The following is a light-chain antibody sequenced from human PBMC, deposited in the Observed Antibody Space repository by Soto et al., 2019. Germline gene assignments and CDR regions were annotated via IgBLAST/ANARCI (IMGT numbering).Light chain of an antibody. CDR2: AES. J-gene: IGKJ4*01. Sequence: DIQMTQSPSSLSASVGDRVTITCRASQGISNYLAWYQQIPGKVPKLLISAESTLLSGVPSRFSGSGSDTDFTLTISSLQPEDVATYYCQKYTNVPAFGGGTKVDIK. CDR1: QGISNY. V-gene: IGKV1-27*01. CDR3: QKYTNVPA.